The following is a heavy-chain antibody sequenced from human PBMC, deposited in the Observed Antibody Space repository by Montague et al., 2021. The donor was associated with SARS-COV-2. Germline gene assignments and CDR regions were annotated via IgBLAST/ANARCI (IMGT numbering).Heavy chain of an antibody. CDR3: VRVAWFGELSLADY. V-gene: IGHV4-39*07. CDR1: GDSISSTVYY. D-gene: IGHD3-10*01. Sequence: SETLSLTCTVAGDSISSTVYYWGWMRQPPGKRLVWIGTIYHTGITHYNPSLQSRVTLSVATSKNQLSLNVTSVTAADTAVYFCVRVAWFGELSLADYWGQGTLVAVSS. J-gene: IGHJ4*02. CDR2: IYHTGIT.